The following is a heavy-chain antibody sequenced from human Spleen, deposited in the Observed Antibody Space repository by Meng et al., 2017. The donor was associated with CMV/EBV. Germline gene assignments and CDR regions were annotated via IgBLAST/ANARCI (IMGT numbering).Heavy chain of an antibody. J-gene: IGHJ4*02. CDR1: GFTFSSYW. CDR2: ISSSGGGRTI. Sequence: GESLKISCAASGFTFSSYWMSWVRQAPGKGLEWVSYISSSGGGRTIYYADSVKGRFTISRDNAKNSLYLQMNSLRAEDTAVYYCASGYSSSWSPSGYFDYWGQGTLVTVSS. D-gene: IGHD6-13*01. V-gene: IGHV3-48*04. CDR3: ASGYSSSWSPSGYFDY.